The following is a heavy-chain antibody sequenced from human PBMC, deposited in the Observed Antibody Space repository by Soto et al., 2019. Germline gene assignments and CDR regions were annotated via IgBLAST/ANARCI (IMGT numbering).Heavy chain of an antibody. V-gene: IGHV1-3*05. CDR3: ARSIVVVTALDY. Sequence: QVQLVQSGAEEKKPGASVKVSCKASGYTFTSYAMHWVRLAPGQRLEWMGWINAGNGNTKYSQKFQGRVTITRDTSASTDYMELSSLRAEDTAVYYCARSIVVVTALDYWGQGTLVTVSS. D-gene: IGHD2-21*02. CDR2: INAGNGNT. J-gene: IGHJ4*02. CDR1: GYTFTSYA.